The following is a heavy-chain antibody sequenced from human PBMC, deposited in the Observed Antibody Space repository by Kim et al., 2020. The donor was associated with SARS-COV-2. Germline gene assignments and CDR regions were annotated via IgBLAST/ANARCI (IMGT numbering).Heavy chain of an antibody. J-gene: IGHJ2*01. CDR3: ARGGKQLVLRYFDL. Sequence: SETLSLTCAVYGGSFSGYYWSWIRQPPGKGLEWIGEINHSGSTNYNPSLKSRVTISVDTSKNQFSLKLSSVTAADTAVYYCARGGKQLVLRYFDLWGRGT. CDR2: INHSGST. V-gene: IGHV4-34*01. D-gene: IGHD6-6*01. CDR1: GGSFSGYY.